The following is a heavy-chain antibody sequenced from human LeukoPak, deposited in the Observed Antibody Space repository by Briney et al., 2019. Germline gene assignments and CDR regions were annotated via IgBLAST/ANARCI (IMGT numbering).Heavy chain of an antibody. CDR3: ARGHHDFWSGYYTRERYFDY. V-gene: IGHV4-34*01. J-gene: IGHJ4*02. Sequence: PSETLSLTCAVYGGSFSGYYWSWIRQPPWKGLEWIGEINHSGSTNYNPSLKSRVTISVDTSKNQFSLKLSSVTAADTAVYYCARGHHDFWSGYYTRERYFDYWGQGTLVTVSS. D-gene: IGHD3-3*01. CDR2: INHSGST. CDR1: GGSFSGYY.